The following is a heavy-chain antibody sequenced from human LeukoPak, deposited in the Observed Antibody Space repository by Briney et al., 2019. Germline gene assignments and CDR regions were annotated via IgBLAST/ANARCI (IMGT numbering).Heavy chain of an antibody. CDR2: ISYDGSNK. V-gene: IGHV3-30-3*01. CDR3: ACSSSIDLFDY. CDR1: GFTFSSYA. J-gene: IGHJ4*02. D-gene: IGHD2/OR15-2a*01. Sequence: PGGSLRLSCAASGFTFSSYAMHWVRQAPGKGLEWVAVISYDGSNKYYADSVKGRLTISRDDSKNTLYLQMNSLRTEDTAVYYCACSSSIDLFDYWGQGTLVTVSS.